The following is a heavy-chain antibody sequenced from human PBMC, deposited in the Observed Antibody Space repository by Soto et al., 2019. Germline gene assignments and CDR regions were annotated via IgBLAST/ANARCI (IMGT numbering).Heavy chain of an antibody. J-gene: IGHJ4*02. V-gene: IGHV4-34*01. Sequence: SETLSLTCAVYGGSFSGYYRSWIRQPPGKGLEWIGEINHSGSTNYNPSLKSRVTISVDTSKNQFSLKLSSVTAADTAVYYCARGMAYYYDSSGYGFLDYWGQGTLVTVSS. CDR3: ARGMAYYYDSSGYGFLDY. D-gene: IGHD3-22*01. CDR2: INHSGST. CDR1: GGSFSGYY.